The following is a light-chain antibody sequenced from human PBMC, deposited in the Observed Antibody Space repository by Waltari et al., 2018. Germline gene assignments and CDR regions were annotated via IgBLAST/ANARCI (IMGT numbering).Light chain of an antibody. J-gene: IGKJ4*01. V-gene: IGKV1-16*01. CDR2: ETS. Sequence: DIQMTQSPSSLSASVGDKVTITCRASQGISTYLAWFQQKPGKAPKSLIYETSTLKSGVPSRFSGSGSGTDFTLTISSLQPEDFATYYCQQYYSYPYTFGGGTKVEIK. CDR3: QQYYSYPYT. CDR1: QGISTY.